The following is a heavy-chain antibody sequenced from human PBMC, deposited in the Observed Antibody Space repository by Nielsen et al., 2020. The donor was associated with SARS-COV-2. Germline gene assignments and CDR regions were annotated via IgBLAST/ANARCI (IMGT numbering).Heavy chain of an antibody. Sequence: ASVKVSCKASGYTFTAYYIHWVRQAPGQGLEWMGWFNPSSGGTKYAQKFQGRVTTTRDMSVNTAYMELSGLTSDDTAVYFCARGAHQWAADYWGQGTLVTVSS. CDR1: GYTFTAYY. CDR2: FNPSSGGT. J-gene: IGHJ4*02. CDR3: ARGAHQWAADY. V-gene: IGHV1-2*02. D-gene: IGHD2-8*01.